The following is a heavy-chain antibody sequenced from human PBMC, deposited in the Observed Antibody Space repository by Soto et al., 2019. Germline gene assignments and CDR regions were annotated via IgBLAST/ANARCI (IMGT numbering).Heavy chain of an antibody. Sequence: QVQLVQSGAEVKKPGASVKVSCKASGYTFTSYVISWVRQAPGQGLEWMGWISAYNGNTNYAQKLQGRVTMTTDTSKSVSYRALRSVSCHDTSLYYCVSHRGHLVLYGVDVWGQGTKVTV. CDR1: GYTFTSYV. CDR3: VSHRGHLVLYGVDV. J-gene: IGHJ6*02. D-gene: IGHD6-13*01. V-gene: IGHV1-18*01. CDR2: ISAYNGNT.